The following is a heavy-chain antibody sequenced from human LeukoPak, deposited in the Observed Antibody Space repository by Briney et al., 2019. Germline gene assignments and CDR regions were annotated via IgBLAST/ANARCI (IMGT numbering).Heavy chain of an antibody. J-gene: IGHJ5*02. Sequence: GASVKVSCKASGGTFSSYAISWVRQAPGQGLEWMGGIIPIFGTANYAQKFQGRVTITADESTSTAYMGLSSLRSEDTAVYYCARRVVTHNLVYNWFDPWGQGTLVTVSS. V-gene: IGHV1-69*13. D-gene: IGHD3-22*01. CDR3: ARRVVTHNLVYNWFDP. CDR1: GGTFSSYA. CDR2: IIPIFGTA.